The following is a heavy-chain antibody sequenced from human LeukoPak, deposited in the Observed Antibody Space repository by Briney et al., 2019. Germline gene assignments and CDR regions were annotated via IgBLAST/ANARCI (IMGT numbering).Heavy chain of an antibody. CDR2: INPNSGGT. V-gene: IGHV1-2*02. Sequence: GASVKVSCKASGYTFSGYYMHWVRQAPGQGLEWMGWINPNSGGTIYAQKFQGRVTMTRDTSISTAYMELSRLRSDDTAVYYCARGDCSGGSCYFQTEYFHHWGQGTLVTVSS. D-gene: IGHD2-15*01. J-gene: IGHJ1*01. CDR1: GYTFSGYY. CDR3: ARGDCSGGSCYFQTEYFHH.